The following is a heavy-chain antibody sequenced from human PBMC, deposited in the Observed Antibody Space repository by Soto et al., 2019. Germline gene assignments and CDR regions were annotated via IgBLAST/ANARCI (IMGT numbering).Heavy chain of an antibody. CDR1: NFSISSGYY. D-gene: IGHD1-26*01. CDR3: ARTHSGSYYSVFNY. CDR2: IYRSGTT. Sequence: SETMSLACVVSNFSISSGYYWGWIRQSPGKGLEWIASIYRSGTTSYNPSLKSRVTISVDPSKNQFSLMLTAVTAADTAVYYCARTHSGSYYSVFNYWGRGSLVTVSS. J-gene: IGHJ4*02. V-gene: IGHV4-38-2*01.